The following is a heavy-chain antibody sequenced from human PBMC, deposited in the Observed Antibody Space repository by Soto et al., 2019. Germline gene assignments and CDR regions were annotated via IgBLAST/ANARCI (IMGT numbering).Heavy chain of an antibody. J-gene: IGHJ6*02. D-gene: IGHD3-10*01. Sequence: GGSLRLSCAASGFTFSSYSMNWVRQAPGKGLEWVSSISSSSSYIYYADSVKGRFTISRDNAKNSLYLQMNSLRAEDTAVYYCARDERVRGPHYGMDVWGQGTTVTVSS. CDR3: ARDERVRGPHYGMDV. CDR1: GFTFSSYS. V-gene: IGHV3-21*01. CDR2: ISSSSSYI.